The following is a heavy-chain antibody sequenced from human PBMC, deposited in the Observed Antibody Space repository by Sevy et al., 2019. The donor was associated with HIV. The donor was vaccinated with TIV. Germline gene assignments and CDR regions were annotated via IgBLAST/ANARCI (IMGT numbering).Heavy chain of an antibody. CDR2: SYYGGTT. Sequence: GSLRLSCTVSGSTTFNSYYWSWIRQAPGKGLEWIGYSYYGGTTSYNPSFKTRVAISMDTSNSQFSLKLTSVTAADTAVYYCARDLYGSGNSLAFWGQGAPVTVSS. V-gene: IGHV4-59*12. J-gene: IGHJ4*02. D-gene: IGHD3-10*01. CDR1: GSTTFNSYY. CDR3: ARDLYGSGNSLAF.